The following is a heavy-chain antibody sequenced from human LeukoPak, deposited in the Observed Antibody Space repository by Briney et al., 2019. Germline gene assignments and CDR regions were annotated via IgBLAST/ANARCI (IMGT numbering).Heavy chain of an antibody. CDR2: ISLSGEDT. CDR1: GFTFTTHA. J-gene: IGHJ4*02. CDR3: AQLYSLDY. D-gene: IGHD2-15*01. Sequence: GGSLRLSCTASGFTFTTHAMSWVRQAPGGGLQWVSSISLSGEDTYYADSVNGRFTISRDNSKNTVYLEMDSLRDDDTAVYFCAQLYSLDYWGQGTLVTVSS. V-gene: IGHV3-23*01.